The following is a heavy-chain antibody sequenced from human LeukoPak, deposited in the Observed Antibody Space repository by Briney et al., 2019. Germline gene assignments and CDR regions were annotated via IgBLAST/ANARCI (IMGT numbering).Heavy chain of an antibody. CDR1: GYTLTELS. D-gene: IGHD6-19*01. J-gene: IGHJ4*02. V-gene: IGHV1-24*01. CDR3: ATVGYSSGPFDY. Sequence: ASVKVSCKVSGYTLTELSMHWVRQAPGNGLEGMGGFDPEDGETIYAQKFQGRVTMTEDTSTDTAYMELSSQKSGDTAVYYCATVGYSSGPFDYWGQGTLVTVSS. CDR2: FDPEDGET.